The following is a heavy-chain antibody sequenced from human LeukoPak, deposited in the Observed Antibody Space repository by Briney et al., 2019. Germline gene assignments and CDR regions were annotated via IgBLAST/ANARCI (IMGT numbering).Heavy chain of an antibody. CDR2: INPNSGGT. Sequence: ASVKVSCKASGYNILAYYIHWVRQAPGQGLEWMGWINPNSGGTNYAQKFQGRVTMTRDTSISTAYMELSRLRSDDTAVYYCAREQGVAVAGPGCDYWGQGTLVTVSS. J-gene: IGHJ4*02. CDR1: GYNILAYY. D-gene: IGHD6-19*01. V-gene: IGHV1-2*02. CDR3: AREQGVAVAGPGCDY.